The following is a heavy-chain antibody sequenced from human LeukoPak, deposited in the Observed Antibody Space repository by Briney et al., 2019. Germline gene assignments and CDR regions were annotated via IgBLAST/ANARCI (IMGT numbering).Heavy chain of an antibody. V-gene: IGHV4-30-2*01. Sequence: LRLSCAASGFTFSSYAMSWVRQAPGKGLEWIGYIYHSGSTYYNPSLKSRVTISVDRSKNQFSLKLSSVTAADTAVYYCARARRYYDFWSGDGWFDPWGQGTLVTVSS. D-gene: IGHD3-3*01. CDR3: ARARRYYDFWSGDGWFDP. CDR1: GFTFSSYA. CDR2: IYHSGST. J-gene: IGHJ5*02.